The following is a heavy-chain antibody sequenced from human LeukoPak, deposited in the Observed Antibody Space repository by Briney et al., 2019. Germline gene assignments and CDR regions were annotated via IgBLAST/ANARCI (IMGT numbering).Heavy chain of an antibody. V-gene: IGHV4-39*07. J-gene: IGHJ4*02. CDR3: ARVPPEGDY. Sequence: SETLSLTCTVSGGSISSSSYYWGWIRQPPGKGLEWIGSIYYSGSTYYNPSLKSRVTISVDTSKNQFSLKLSSVTAADTAVYYCARVPPEGDYWGQGTLVTVSS. CDR1: GGSISSSSYY. CDR2: IYYSGST.